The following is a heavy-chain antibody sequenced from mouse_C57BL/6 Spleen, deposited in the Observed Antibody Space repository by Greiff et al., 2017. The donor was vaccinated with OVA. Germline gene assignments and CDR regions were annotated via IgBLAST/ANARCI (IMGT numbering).Heavy chain of an antibody. CDR1: GYAFSSSW. CDR3: ARSQLGLYFDV. Sequence: VQVVESGPELVKPGASVKISCKASGYAFSSSWMNWVKQRPGKGLEWIGRIYPGDGDTNYNGKFKGKATLTADKASSTAYRPRSSLTSEDAAVYFCARSQLGLYFDVWGTGTTVTVSS. D-gene: IGHD4-1*01. J-gene: IGHJ1*03. CDR2: IYPGDGDT. V-gene: IGHV1-82*01.